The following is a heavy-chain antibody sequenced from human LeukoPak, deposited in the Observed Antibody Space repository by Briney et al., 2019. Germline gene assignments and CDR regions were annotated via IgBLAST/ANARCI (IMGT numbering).Heavy chain of an antibody. CDR1: GRSFSCYY. CDR3: ARGSPMVRGYYYYYYGRHV. Sequence: SETLSLTYAVYGRSFSCYYWSWIRQPPAKGREWIGEINHSGSTNYNPPLKNRVTISLHTSTNHHSLKLSSATAADTAVYYCARGSPMVRGYYYYYYGRHVWGQGTT. D-gene: IGHD3-10*01. J-gene: IGHJ6*02. V-gene: IGHV4-34*01. CDR2: INHSGST.